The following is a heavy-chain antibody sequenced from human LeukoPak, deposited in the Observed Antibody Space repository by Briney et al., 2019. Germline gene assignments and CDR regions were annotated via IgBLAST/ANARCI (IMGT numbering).Heavy chain of an antibody. J-gene: IGHJ4*02. D-gene: IGHD1-26*01. CDR1: SGHISTYY. CDR3: ARGPYYSGSHSFDY. Sequence: SETLSLTCTVSSGHISTYYWGWIRQPAGKGLEWIGRIYSSGSTNYNPSLKNRVTMSVDTSKNQFSLKLSSVTAADTAVYYCARGPYYSGSHSFDYWGQGTLVTVSS. CDR2: IYSSGST. V-gene: IGHV4-4*07.